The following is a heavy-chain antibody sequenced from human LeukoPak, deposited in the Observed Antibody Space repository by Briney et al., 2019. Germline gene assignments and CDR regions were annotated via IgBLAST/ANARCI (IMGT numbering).Heavy chain of an antibody. Sequence: GASVKVSCEASGNTFSSFDIHWIRQASGQGLQWMGWINPNSGSTAYAPKFQGRVTMTRITSIGTAYLELTSLTSEDTAVYYCARGGSGWYSDAFDIWGQGTMVTVSS. D-gene: IGHD6-19*01. CDR2: INPNSGST. V-gene: IGHV1-8*01. CDR3: ARGGSGWYSDAFDI. J-gene: IGHJ3*02. CDR1: GNTFSSFD.